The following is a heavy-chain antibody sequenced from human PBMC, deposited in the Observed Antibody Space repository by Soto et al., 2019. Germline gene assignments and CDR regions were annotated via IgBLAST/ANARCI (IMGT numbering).Heavy chain of an antibody. D-gene: IGHD3-16*01. CDR3: ARWMALRRGGAFDI. CDR2: IIPILGIA. V-gene: IGHV1-69*02. Sequence: QVQLVQSGAEVKKPGSSVKVSCKASGGTFSSYTISWVRQAPGQGLEWMGRIIPILGIANYAQKFQGRVTITADKSTSTAYMELSSLRSEDTAVYYCARWMALRRGGAFDIWGQGTMVTVSS. CDR1: GGTFSSYT. J-gene: IGHJ3*02.